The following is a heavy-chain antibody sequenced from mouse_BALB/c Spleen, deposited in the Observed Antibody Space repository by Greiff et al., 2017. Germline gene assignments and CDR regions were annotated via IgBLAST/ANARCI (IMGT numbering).Heavy chain of an antibody. Sequence: VQLVESGPELVKPGALVKISCKASGYTFTSYDINWVKQRPGQGLEWIGWIYPGDGSTKYNEKFKGKATLTADKSSSTAYMQLSSLTSENSAVYFCARSTMITTGYFDVWGAGTTVTVSS. V-gene: IGHV1S56*01. CDR1: GYTFTSYD. J-gene: IGHJ1*01. CDR2: IYPGDGST. D-gene: IGHD2-4*01. CDR3: ARSTMITTGYFDV.